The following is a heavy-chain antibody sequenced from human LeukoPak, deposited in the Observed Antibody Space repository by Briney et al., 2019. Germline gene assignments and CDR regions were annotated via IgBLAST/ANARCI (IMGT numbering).Heavy chain of an antibody. Sequence: TGGSLRLSCAASGFTFSGSAMHWVRQASGKGLEWVGRIRSKANSYATAYAASVKGRFTISRDVSKNTAYLQMNSLKTEDTAVYYCTRRYLLAAFDIWGQGTMVTVSS. J-gene: IGHJ3*02. CDR3: TRRYLLAAFDI. CDR2: IRSKANSYAT. V-gene: IGHV3-73*01. D-gene: IGHD2-21*01. CDR1: GFTFSGSA.